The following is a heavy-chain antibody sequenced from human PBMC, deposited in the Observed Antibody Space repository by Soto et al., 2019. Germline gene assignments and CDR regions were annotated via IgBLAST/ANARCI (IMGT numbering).Heavy chain of an antibody. J-gene: IGHJ6*02. D-gene: IGHD5-18*01. CDR3: VRSNSYGYVEV. CDR1: GYTFTNHW. Sequence: GESLQISCKGSGYTFTNHWIDWVRQMPGKGLEWMGIIYPGDSDTRYHPSLQGQVTISVDKSISTAYLQWSSLKASDTAMYYCVRSNSYGYVEVWGQGTKVTVSS. CDR2: IYPGDSDT. V-gene: IGHV5-51*01.